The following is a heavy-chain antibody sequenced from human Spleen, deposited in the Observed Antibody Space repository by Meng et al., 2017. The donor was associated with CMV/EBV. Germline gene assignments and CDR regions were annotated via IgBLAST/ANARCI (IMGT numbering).Heavy chain of an antibody. CDR2: INHSGST. Sequence: CAVYGGSFSAYYWRSTPQPPGKGLEWIGEINHSGSTNYNPSLKSRVTISIDTSKNQFSLKLSSVTAADTAVYYCARVNSPVGADFDYWGQGTLVTVSS. CDR3: ARVNSPVGADFDY. V-gene: IGHV4-34*01. CDR1: GGSFSAYY. D-gene: IGHD1-26*01. J-gene: IGHJ4*02.